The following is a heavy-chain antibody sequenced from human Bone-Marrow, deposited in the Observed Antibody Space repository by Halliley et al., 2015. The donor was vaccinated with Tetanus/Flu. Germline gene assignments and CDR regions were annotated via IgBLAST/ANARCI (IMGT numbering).Heavy chain of an antibody. V-gene: IGHV3-74*01. J-gene: IGHJ4*02. Sequence: VSRMKNDGSVPDYADSVKGRFTISMDSARNTLYLQMNSLRAEDTAVYYCARGRTEYSRELIDYWGQGTLVTVSS. CDR2: MKNDGSVP. CDR3: ARGRTEYSRELIDY. D-gene: IGHD6-6*01.